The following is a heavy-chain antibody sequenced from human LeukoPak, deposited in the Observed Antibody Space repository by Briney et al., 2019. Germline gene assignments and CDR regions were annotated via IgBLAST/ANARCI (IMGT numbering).Heavy chain of an antibody. CDR2: ISSSSSYI. CDR1: GFTFSSYS. J-gene: IGHJ4*02. CDR3: ARSDVLRYFDWQNYFDY. D-gene: IGHD3-9*01. V-gene: IGHV3-21*01. Sequence: GXXLXLSCAASGFTFSSYSMNWVRQAPGKGLEWVSSISSSSSYIYYADSVKGRFTISRDNAKNSLYLQINSLRAEDTAVYYCARSDVLRYFDWQNYFDYWGQGTLVTVSS.